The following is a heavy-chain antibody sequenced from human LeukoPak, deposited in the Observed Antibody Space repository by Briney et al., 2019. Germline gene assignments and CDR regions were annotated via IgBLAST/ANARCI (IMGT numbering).Heavy chain of an antibody. D-gene: IGHD3-16*01. V-gene: IGHV1-18*01. Sequence: ASVTVSCKASGYTFTRYGITWVRQAPGQGLEWMGGINAYNGNTKYAQKLQGRVTMTTDTSTSTAYMELRSLRSDDTAVYYCARRGLSDFYYSYMDVWGKGTTVTVSS. CDR3: ARRGLSDFYYSYMDV. J-gene: IGHJ6*03. CDR1: GYTFTRYG. CDR2: INAYNGNT.